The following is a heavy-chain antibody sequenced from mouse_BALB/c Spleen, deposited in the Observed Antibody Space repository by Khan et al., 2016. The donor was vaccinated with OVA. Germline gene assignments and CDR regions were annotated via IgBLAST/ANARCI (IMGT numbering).Heavy chain of an antibody. CDR1: GYTFTTYT. CDR2: IIPSSDYT. V-gene: IGHV1-4*01. Sequence: VQLQQSGAELARPGASVKMSCKASGYTFTTYTIHWVKQRPGQGLEWIGYIIPSSDYTNYNQKFKDKATLTADKSSSQAYMQRSSRTSADSAVYYCAREGAYYRSDGWFAYWGQGTLVTVSA. D-gene: IGHD2-14*01. CDR3: AREGAYYRSDGWFAY. J-gene: IGHJ3*01.